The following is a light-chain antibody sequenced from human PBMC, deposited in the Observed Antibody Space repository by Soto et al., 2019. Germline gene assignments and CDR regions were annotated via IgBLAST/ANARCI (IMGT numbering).Light chain of an antibody. V-gene: IGKV1-5*03. J-gene: IGKJ2*01. CDR1: QSISSW. CDR2: KAS. CDR3: QQYNSYPYT. Sequence: DIQMAQSPSTLSASVGDRVTITCRASQSISSWLAWYQQKPGKAPKLLIYKASSLESGVPSRFSGSGSGTEFTLTISSLQPDDFATYYCQQYNSYPYTFGQGTKLEIK.